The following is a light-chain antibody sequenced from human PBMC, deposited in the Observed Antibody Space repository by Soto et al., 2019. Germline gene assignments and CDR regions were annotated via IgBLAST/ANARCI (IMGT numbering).Light chain of an antibody. J-gene: IGKJ1*01. Sequence: DIQMTQSPSSLSASVGDRVTITCRASQGISTYLNWYQQRPGKAPKLLIYAASSLQSGVPSRFSGSGSETHFTLAISSLQPEDFATYSCQQSYCTTWTFGQGTKVEIK. V-gene: IGKV1-39*01. CDR1: QGISTY. CDR2: AAS. CDR3: QQSYCTTWT.